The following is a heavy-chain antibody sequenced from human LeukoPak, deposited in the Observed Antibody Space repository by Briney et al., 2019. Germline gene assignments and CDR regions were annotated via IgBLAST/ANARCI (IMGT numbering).Heavy chain of an antibody. V-gene: IGHV1-69*13. Sequence: SVTVSCKASGGTFSSYAISWVRQAPGQGLEWMGGIIPIFGTANYAQKFQGRVTITADESTSTAYMELSSLRSEDTAVYYCARLRWFGVPPDYYGMDVWGQGTTVTVSS. CDR1: GGTFSSYA. D-gene: IGHD3-10*01. CDR3: ARLRWFGVPPDYYGMDV. J-gene: IGHJ6*02. CDR2: IIPIFGTA.